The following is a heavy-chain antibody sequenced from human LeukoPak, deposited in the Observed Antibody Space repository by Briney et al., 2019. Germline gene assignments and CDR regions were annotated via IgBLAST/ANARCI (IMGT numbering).Heavy chain of an antibody. CDR2: IYYSGST. V-gene: IGHV4-59*01. CDR1: GGSISSYY. J-gene: IGHJ4*02. D-gene: IGHD5-12*01. Sequence: SETLSLTCTVSGGSISSYYWSWIRQPPGKGLEWIGYIYYSGSTNYNPSLKSRATISVDTSKNQFSLKLSSVTAADTAVYYCARAGIVATNYDYWGQGTLVTVSS. CDR3: ARAGIVATNYDY.